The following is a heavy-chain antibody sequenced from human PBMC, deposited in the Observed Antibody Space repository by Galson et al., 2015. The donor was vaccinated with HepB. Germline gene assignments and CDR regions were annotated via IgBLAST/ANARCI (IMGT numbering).Heavy chain of an antibody. D-gene: IGHD3-22*01. CDR2: INPGNGDT. Sequence: SVKVSCKASGYTFSGYTMHWVRQAPGQSLEWMGWINPGNGDTRYSQKFQGRVTITRDTWASTAYMELSSQRSEDTAVYYCARATFDSSGYYPPFIDYWGQGTLVTVSS. CDR3: ARATFDSSGYYPPFIDY. V-gene: IGHV1-3*01. J-gene: IGHJ4*01. CDR1: GYTFSGYT.